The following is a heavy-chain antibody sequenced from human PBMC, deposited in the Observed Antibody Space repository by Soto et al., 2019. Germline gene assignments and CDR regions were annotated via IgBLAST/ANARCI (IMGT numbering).Heavy chain of an antibody. CDR1: GYSFTSYW. Sequence: GESLKISCKGSGYSFTSYWISWVRQMPGKGLEWMGRIDPSDSYTNYSPSFQGHVTISADKSISTAYLQWSSPKASDTAMYYCAGGKGDSRSYYYGMDVWGQGTTVTVSS. CDR3: AGGKGDSRSYYYGMDV. D-gene: IGHD2-21*02. CDR2: IDPSDSYT. V-gene: IGHV5-10-1*01. J-gene: IGHJ6*02.